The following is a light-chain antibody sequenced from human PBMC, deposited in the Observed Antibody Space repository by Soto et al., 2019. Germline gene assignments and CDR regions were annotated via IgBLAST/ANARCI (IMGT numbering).Light chain of an antibody. CDR1: SSDVGSYNL. CDR2: EGS. J-gene: IGLJ1*01. V-gene: IGLV2-23*01. Sequence: QSALTQPASVSGSPGQSITISCTGTSSDVGSYNLVSWYQQHPGKDPKLMIYEGSKRPSGVSNRFSGSKSGNTASLTISGLPAEDEADYYCCSYAGRSTPYVFGTGTKVTVL. CDR3: CSYAGRSTPYV.